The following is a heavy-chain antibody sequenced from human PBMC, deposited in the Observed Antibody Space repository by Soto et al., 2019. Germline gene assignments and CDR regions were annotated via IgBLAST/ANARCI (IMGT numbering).Heavy chain of an antibody. D-gene: IGHD2-2*01. Sequence: QVQLQESGPGLVKPSETLSLACTVSGGSITTYSWSWFRQPPGKGLEWIGYVYSSGSYSYNPSLKSRVTLSGDTSENQFSLKLTSVTAADTAVYYCARAPVSTEYLHYYDMDVWGKGTTVTVSS. J-gene: IGHJ6*03. CDR3: ARAPVSTEYLHYYDMDV. CDR2: VYSSGSY. V-gene: IGHV4-59*13. CDR1: GGSITTYS.